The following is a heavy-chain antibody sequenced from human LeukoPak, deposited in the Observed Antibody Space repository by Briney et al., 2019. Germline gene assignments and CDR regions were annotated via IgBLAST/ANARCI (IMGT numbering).Heavy chain of an antibody. CDR3: GRDPYYDSLDY. D-gene: IGHD3-22*01. Sequence: PGGSLRLSCAASGFTFSSYSMNWVRQAPGKGLEWVSAISGSGGSTYYADSVKGRFTISRDNAKNSLYLQMNSLRAEDTAVYYCGRDPYYDSLDYWGQGTLVTVSS. V-gene: IGHV3-21*01. CDR1: GFTFSSYS. CDR2: ISGSGGST. J-gene: IGHJ4*02.